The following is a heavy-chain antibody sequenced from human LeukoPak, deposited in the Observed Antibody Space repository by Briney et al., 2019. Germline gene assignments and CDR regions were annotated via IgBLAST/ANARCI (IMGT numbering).Heavy chain of an antibody. CDR1: GGSISSSNW. D-gene: IGHD6-13*01. CDR2: IYYSGST. Sequence: SLSLTCAVSGGSISSSNWWSWVRQPPGKGLEWIGEIYYSGSTYYNPSLKSRVTISVDASKNQFSLKLSSVTAADTAVYYCARGRIAAAGGLDYWGQGTLVTVSS. CDR3: ARGRIAAAGGLDY. J-gene: IGHJ4*02. V-gene: IGHV4-4*02.